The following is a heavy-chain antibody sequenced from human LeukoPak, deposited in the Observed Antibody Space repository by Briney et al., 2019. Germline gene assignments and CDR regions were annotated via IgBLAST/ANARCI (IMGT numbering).Heavy chain of an antibody. V-gene: IGHV1-2*04. Sequence: ASVKVSCKASGYTFTGYYMHWVRQAPGQGLEWMGWLNPNSGGTNYAQKFQGWVTMTRDTSISTAYMELSRLRSDDTAVYYCARDMKGWNDPIHYHYYGMDVWGQGTTVTVSS. J-gene: IGHJ6*02. CDR1: GYTFTGYY. D-gene: IGHD1-1*01. CDR3: ARDMKGWNDPIHYHYYGMDV. CDR2: LNPNSGGT.